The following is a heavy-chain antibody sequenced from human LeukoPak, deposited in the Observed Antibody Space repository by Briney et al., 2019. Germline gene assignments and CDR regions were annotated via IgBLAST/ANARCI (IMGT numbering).Heavy chain of an antibody. J-gene: IGHJ6*03. V-gene: IGHV4-59*01. D-gene: IGHD6-6*01. CDR1: GGSLSSYY. Sequence: SETLSLTCTVSGGSLSSYYWGWIRQPPGRGLEWIGYIYYGGGTNYNPSLMSRVTISVDTSKNQFSLKPSSVTAADTAVYYCARAGGMGYSSSSGYYYYYMDVWGKGTTVTVSS. CDR3: ARAGGMGYSSSSGYYYYYMDV. CDR2: IYYGGGT.